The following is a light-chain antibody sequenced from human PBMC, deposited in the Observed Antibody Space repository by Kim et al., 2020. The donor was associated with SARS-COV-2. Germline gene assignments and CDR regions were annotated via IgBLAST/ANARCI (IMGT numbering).Light chain of an antibody. CDR1: SIDVAGYNY. CDR2: DVS. J-gene: IGLJ3*02. CDR3: SSYTSSSTWV. V-gene: IGLV2-14*03. Sequence: GQSTTISCTGTSIDVAGYNYVSWYQQHPGKAPKLMIYDVSNRPSGVSNRFSGSKSGNTASLTISGLQAEDEADYYCSSYTSSSTWVFGGGTKLTVL.